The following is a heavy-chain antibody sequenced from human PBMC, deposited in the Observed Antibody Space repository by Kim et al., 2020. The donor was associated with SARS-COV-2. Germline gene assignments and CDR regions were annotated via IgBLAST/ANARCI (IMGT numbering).Heavy chain of an antibody. V-gene: IGHV3-7*03. Sequence: GGSLRLSCSASRFSFLSYRMTWVRQAPGKGLEWVATINQDGSENYYVDSVKGRFSISRDNGQKSLFLQMNSLRVEDTAVYFCARGPGPAGYSYGRYGMDV. D-gene: IGHD5-18*01. CDR3: ARGPGPAGYSYGRYGMDV. J-gene: IGHJ6*01. CDR1: RFSFLSYR. CDR2: INQDGSEN.